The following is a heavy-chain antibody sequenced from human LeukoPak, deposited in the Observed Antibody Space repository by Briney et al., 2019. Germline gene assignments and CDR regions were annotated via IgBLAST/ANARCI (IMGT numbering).Heavy chain of an antibody. CDR1: GFTFSSYG. CDR3: AKDSGIDGPYYYYYMDV. V-gene: IGHV3-30*18. Sequence: PGGSLRLSCAASGFTFSSYGMHWVRQAPGKGLEWVAVISYDGSNKYYADSVKGRFTISRDNSKNTLYLQMNSLRAEDTAVYYCAKDSGIDGPYYYYYMDVWGKGTTVTVSS. CDR2: ISYDGSNK. J-gene: IGHJ6*03.